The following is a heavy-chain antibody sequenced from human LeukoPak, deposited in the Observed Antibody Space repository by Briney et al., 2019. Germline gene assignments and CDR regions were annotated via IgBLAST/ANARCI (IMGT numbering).Heavy chain of an antibody. CDR2: MNPNSGNT. CDR1: GYTFTSYD. V-gene: IGHV1-8*03. Sequence: ASVKVSCKASGYTFTSYDINWVRQATGQGLEWMGWMNPNSGNTGYAQKFQGRVTITRNASISTAYMELSSLRSEDTAVYYCARGSVWFGFDPWGQGTLVTVSS. CDR3: ARGSVWFGFDP. J-gene: IGHJ5*02. D-gene: IGHD3-10*01.